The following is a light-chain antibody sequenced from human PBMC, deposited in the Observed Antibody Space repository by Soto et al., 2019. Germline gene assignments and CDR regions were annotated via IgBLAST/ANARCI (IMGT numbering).Light chain of an antibody. V-gene: IGKV2-30*01. J-gene: IGKJ3*01. CDR3: MQGTLWPFT. CDR1: QSLVFSDRNTY. CDR2: KVS. Sequence: DVVMTQSPLSLSVTPGQSASISCRSSQSLVFSDRNTYLNWFHQRPGQSPRRLIYKVSNRDSGVPDRFRGRGAGPDFTLKISRVEADDVGVYYCMQGTLWPFTFGPGTKVHIK.